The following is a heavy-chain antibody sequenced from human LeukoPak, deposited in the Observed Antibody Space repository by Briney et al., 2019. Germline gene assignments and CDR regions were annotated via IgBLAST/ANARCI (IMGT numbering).Heavy chain of an antibody. V-gene: IGHV3-43*02. CDR2: ISGDGGST. J-gene: IGHJ4*02. D-gene: IGHD3-10*01. CDR1: GFTFDDYA. CDR3: AKDATPIRYYYGSGSYIDY. Sequence: GGSLRLSCAAPGFTFDDYAMHWVRQAPGKGLEWVSLISGDGGSTYYADSVKGRFTISRDNSKNSLYLQMNSLRTEDTALYYCAKDATPIRYYYGSGSYIDYWGQGTLVTVSS.